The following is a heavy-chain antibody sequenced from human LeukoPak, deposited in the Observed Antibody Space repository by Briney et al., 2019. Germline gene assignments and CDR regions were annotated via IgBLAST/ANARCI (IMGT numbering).Heavy chain of an antibody. J-gene: IGHJ4*02. Sequence: GGSLRLSCAASGFTFSSYAMSWVRQAPGKGLEWVSAISGSGGSTYYADSVKGRFTISRDNSKNTLYLQMNSLRVEDTAVYYCARVLVEGSGSYWYYFDYWGQGTLVTVSS. V-gene: IGHV3-23*01. D-gene: IGHD3-10*01. CDR2: ISGSGGST. CDR3: ARVLVEGSGSYWYYFDY. CDR1: GFTFSSYA.